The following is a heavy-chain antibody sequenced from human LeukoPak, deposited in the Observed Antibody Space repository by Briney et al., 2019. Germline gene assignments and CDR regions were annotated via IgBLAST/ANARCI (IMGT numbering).Heavy chain of an antibody. CDR3: VKGVVYDSSGYFHLDY. CDR2: VSVNGDST. CDR1: GFTFDHYA. J-gene: IGHJ4*02. Sequence: GGSLRLSCAASGFTFDHYAMHWVRQAPGKGPEWVSVVSVNGDSTYYADSVRGRFTISRDNNNNSLYLQMHSLRTDDTALYYCVKGVVYDSSGYFHLDYWGQRTLVTVSS. V-gene: IGHV3-43*02. D-gene: IGHD3-22*01.